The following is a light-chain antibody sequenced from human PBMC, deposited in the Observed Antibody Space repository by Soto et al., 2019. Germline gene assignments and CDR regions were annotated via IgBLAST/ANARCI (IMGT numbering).Light chain of an antibody. Sequence: QSVLTQPPSVSGAPGQKVTISCTGSSSNIGADHDVHWYQQLPGTAPKLLIYANANRPSGVPDRISGSKSGTSASLAITGLQADDEADYYRQSYDRSLTLRVFGTGTKVTVL. J-gene: IGLJ1*01. CDR2: ANA. CDR1: SSNIGADHD. V-gene: IGLV1-40*01. CDR3: QSYDRSLTLRV.